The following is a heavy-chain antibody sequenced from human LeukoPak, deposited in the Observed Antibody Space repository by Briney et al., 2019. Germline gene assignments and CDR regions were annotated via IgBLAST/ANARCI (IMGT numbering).Heavy chain of an antibody. CDR1: GGSISSGGYY. Sequence: SQTLSLTCTVSGGSISSGGYYRSWIRQHPGKGLEWIGYIDYSGSTYYNPSFKSRVTISVDTSKNQFSLKLSSVTAADTAVYYCVRARYTQYYYYYMDVWGKGTTVTVSS. V-gene: IGHV4-31*03. D-gene: IGHD5-24*01. CDR2: IDYSGST. J-gene: IGHJ6*03. CDR3: VRARYTQYYYYYMDV.